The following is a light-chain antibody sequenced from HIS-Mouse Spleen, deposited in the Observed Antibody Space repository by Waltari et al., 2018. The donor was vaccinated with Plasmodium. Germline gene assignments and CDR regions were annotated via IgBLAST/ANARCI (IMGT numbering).Light chain of an antibody. J-gene: IGLJ2*01. Sequence: SYELPQPPSVSVSPGQTASITCSGEKLGYKYACWYQQKPGQSPVLGIYQDSKRPSGFPERFSGSNSGNTATLTISGTQAMDEADYYCQAWDSSTVVFGGGTKLTVL. V-gene: IGLV3-1*01. CDR3: QAWDSSTVV. CDR1: KLGYKY. CDR2: QDS.